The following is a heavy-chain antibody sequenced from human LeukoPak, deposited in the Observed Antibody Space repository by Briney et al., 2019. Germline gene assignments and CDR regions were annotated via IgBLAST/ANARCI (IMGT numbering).Heavy chain of an antibody. V-gene: IGHV4-39*07. D-gene: IGHD5-24*01. CDR1: GGSIGSSSYY. Sequence: SETLSLTCTVSGGSIGSSSYYWGWIRQPPGKGLEWIGIIYYSGTTYYNPSLKSRVTISVDTSKNQFSLKLSSVTAADTAVYYCASTEMATPYYFDYWGQGTLVTVSS. J-gene: IGHJ4*02. CDR3: ASTEMATPYYFDY. CDR2: IYYSGTT.